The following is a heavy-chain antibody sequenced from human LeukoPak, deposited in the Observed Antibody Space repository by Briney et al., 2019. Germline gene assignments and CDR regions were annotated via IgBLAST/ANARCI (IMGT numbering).Heavy chain of an antibody. CDR3: ARFYIPEEHDRAWYEAH. D-gene: IGHD6-19*01. CDR2: IGARDETA. Sequence: GGSLRLSCAASGFTFSTADMNWVRQAPGTGLQWVAGIGARDETAYADSVKGRFTISRDNAMNTVFLQMKSLRADDTGTYYCARFYIPEEHDRAWYEAHWGQGVLVTVS. J-gene: IGHJ4*02. V-gene: IGHV3-23*01. CDR1: GFTFSTAD.